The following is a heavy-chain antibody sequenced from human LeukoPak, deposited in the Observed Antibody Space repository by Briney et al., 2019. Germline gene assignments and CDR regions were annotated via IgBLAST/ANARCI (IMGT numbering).Heavy chain of an antibody. J-gene: IGHJ4*02. CDR3: ARLSLVYDPYYFDY. CDR1: EYSISSGYY. CDR2: IFHTGST. Sequence: PSETLSLTCSVSEYSISSGYYWGWIRPSPGTGLEWIGMIFHTGSTYYTSSLKSRVTISVDTSKNQFSLRLSSMTAADTAIYYCARLSLVYDPYYFDYWGQGTLVTVSS. D-gene: IGHD5/OR15-5a*01. V-gene: IGHV4-38-2*02.